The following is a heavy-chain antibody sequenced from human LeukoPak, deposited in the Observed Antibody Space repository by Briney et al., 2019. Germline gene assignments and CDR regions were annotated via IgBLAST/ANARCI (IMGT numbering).Heavy chain of an antibody. CDR3: AKVMYSTNWYWFDP. D-gene: IGHD6-13*01. V-gene: IGHV3-23*01. CDR2: ISGSGNNT. CDR1: GFTFNNYA. J-gene: IGHJ5*02. Sequence: GGSLRLSCVASGFTFNNYAMSWVRQAPGKGLQWVSSISGSGNNTYYADSVKGRFTISRDNSKNTLYLQMNSLRAEDTAVYYCAKVMYSTNWYWFDPWGQGTLVTVSS.